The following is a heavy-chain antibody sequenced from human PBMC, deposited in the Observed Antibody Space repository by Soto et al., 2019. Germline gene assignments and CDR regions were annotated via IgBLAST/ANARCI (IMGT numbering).Heavy chain of an antibody. V-gene: IGHV1-18*01. D-gene: IGHD6-19*01. CDR1: GYTFSNYG. CDR2: ISGYNGNT. Sequence: QVQLVQSGAEVKKPGASVTVSCKTSGYTFSNYGINWVRQAPGQGLEWMGWISGYNGNTNYAQTAQGRATMATGTSTGTAHMELRSLKSAYAAIYYSSSSVMVGGWFDPNSCDGMDVWGQGTTVTASS. CDR3: SSSVMVGGWFDPNSCDGMDV. J-gene: IGHJ6*02.